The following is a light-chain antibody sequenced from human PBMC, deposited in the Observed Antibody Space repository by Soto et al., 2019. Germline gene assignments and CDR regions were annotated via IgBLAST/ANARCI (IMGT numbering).Light chain of an antibody. V-gene: IGKV3-20*01. CDR1: QSVSSSS. J-gene: IGKJ2*01. CDR2: GAS. Sequence: EIVLTQSPGTLSLSPGERATLSCRASQSVSSSSLAWYQQKPGQAPRLLIYGASSRATDIPDRFSGSGSGKDFTLTISRLEPEDFAVYYCQQYGSSPPMYTFGQGTKLEIK. CDR3: QQYGSSPPMYT.